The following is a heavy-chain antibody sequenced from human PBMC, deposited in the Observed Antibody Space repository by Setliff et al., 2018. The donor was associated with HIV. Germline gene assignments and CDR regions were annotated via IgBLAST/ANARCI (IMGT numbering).Heavy chain of an antibody. Sequence: PSETLSLTCAVSGYSLSSPHYWGWIRQPPGKGLEWIGSIYHSGGTFYSPSLKGRVTISLDTSQTQFSLKLNSVTAADTAVYYCARRDDSFWSGQFDYWGQGLLVTVSS. J-gene: IGHJ4*02. CDR1: GYSLSSPHY. V-gene: IGHV4-38-2*01. CDR3: ARRDDSFWSGQFDY. D-gene: IGHD3-3*01. CDR2: IYHSGGT.